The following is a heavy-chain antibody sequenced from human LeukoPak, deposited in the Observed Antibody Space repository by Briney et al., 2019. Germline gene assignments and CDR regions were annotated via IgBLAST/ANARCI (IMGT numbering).Heavy chain of an antibody. J-gene: IGHJ4*02. Sequence: PSETLSLTCNVSGGSISSSSYYWGWIRQPPGRGLEWIGYIYYSGSTNYNPSLKSRVTISVDTSKNQFSLKLSSVTAADTAVYYCARHKRGWELHRYFDYWGQGTLVTVSS. V-gene: IGHV4-61*05. D-gene: IGHD1-26*01. CDR2: IYYSGST. CDR1: GGSISSSSYY. CDR3: ARHKRGWELHRYFDY.